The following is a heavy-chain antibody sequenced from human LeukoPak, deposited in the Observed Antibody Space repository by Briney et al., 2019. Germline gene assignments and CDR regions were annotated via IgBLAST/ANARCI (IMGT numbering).Heavy chain of an antibody. Sequence: GGSLRLSCAASGFTFSSYSMNWVRQAPGKGLEWVSYISSSSSTIYYADSVKGRFTISRDNAKNSLYLQMNSLRAEDTAVYYCAREVGQYRDYYYYYYMDVWGKGTTVTVSS. CDR1: GFTFSSYS. V-gene: IGHV3-48*01. J-gene: IGHJ6*03. CDR2: ISSSSSTI. CDR3: AREVGQYRDYYYYYYMDV. D-gene: IGHD2-2*01.